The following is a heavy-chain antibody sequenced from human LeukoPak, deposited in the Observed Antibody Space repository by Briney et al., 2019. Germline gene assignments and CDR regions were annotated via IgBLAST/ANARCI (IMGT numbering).Heavy chain of an antibody. J-gene: IGHJ6*02. D-gene: IGHD1-26*01. CDR3: ARGDSGSYYYGMDV. CDR2: IIPIFGIA. CDR1: GGTLSSYA. Sequence: SVKVSCKASGGTLSSYAISWVRQARGQGLEWMGRIIPIFGIANYAQEFQGRVTITADKSTSTAYMELSSLRSEDTAVYYCARGDSGSYYYGMDVWGQGTTVTVSS. V-gene: IGHV1-69*04.